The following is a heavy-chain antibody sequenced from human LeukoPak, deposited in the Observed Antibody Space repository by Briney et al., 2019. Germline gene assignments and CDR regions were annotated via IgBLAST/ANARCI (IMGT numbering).Heavy chain of an antibody. CDR1: GFTFSSYA. CDR3: PKDPPGDSYFAS. Sequence: GGSLRLSCAASGFTFSSYAMSWVRQAPGKGLEWVSAISGSGGSTYYADSVKGRFTISRDNSKNTLYLQMNSLRAEDTAVYYFPKDPPGDSYFASWGQGTWSPSPQ. J-gene: IGHJ4*02. V-gene: IGHV3-23*01. D-gene: IGHD4-17*01. CDR2: ISGSGGST.